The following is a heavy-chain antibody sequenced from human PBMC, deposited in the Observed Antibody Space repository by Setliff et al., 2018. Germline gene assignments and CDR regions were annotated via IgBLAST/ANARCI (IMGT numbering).Heavy chain of an antibody. Sequence: PSETLSLTCTVSGDSISSGDYFWSWIRQPPGKGLEWIAYIYHSGSAYYNPSLKSRVTMSVDTSKNQSSLHLTSVTAADTAVYYCAREVGTSTSSDAFGVWGQGMMVTVPS. J-gene: IGHJ3*01. V-gene: IGHV4-30-4*08. CDR1: GDSISSGDYF. D-gene: IGHD1-26*01. CDR2: IYHSGSA. CDR3: AREVGTSTSSDAFGV.